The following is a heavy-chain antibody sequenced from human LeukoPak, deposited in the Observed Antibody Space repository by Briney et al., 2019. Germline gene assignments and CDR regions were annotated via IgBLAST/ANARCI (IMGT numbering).Heavy chain of an antibody. CDR1: GFNFIDAW. Sequence: GGSLRLSCAASGFNFIDAWIHWVRQAPGKGLEWVGRMKGKADGGTIDYAASVKGRFIISRDDSKNTLYLQMNSLKTEDTAPYYCTTAWMDVWGQGTTVTVSS. V-gene: IGHV3-15*07. J-gene: IGHJ6*02. CDR3: TTAWMDV. CDR2: MKGKADGGTI.